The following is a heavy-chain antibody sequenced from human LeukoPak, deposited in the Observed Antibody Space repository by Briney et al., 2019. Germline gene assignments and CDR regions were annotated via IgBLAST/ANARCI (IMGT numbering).Heavy chain of an antibody. Sequence: GASVKVSCKASGYTFTGYYMHWVRQAPGQGLEWMGIINPSGGSTSYAQKFQGRVTMTRDTSTSTVYMELSSLRSEDTAVYYCARDPLGGVSAFDIWGQGTMVTVSS. J-gene: IGHJ3*02. D-gene: IGHD2-8*01. CDR1: GYTFTGYY. CDR3: ARDPLGGVSAFDI. V-gene: IGHV1-46*01. CDR2: INPSGGST.